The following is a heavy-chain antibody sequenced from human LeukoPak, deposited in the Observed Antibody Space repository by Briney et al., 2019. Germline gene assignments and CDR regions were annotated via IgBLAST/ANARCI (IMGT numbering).Heavy chain of an antibody. CDR1: GYTFTRYY. D-gene: IGHD1-26*01. J-gene: IGHJ4*02. V-gene: IGHV1-24*01. Sequence: ASVKVSCKXSGYTFTRYYMHWVRQAPGQGLERMGGFDPEDGETIYSQKFQGRVTMTEDTSTDTAYMELSSLRSEDTAVYYCATSADGSYYLYWGQGTLVTVSS. CDR2: FDPEDGET. CDR3: ATSADGSYYLY.